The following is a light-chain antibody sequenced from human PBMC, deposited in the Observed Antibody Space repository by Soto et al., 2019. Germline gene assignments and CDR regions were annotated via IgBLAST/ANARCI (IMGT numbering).Light chain of an antibody. J-gene: IGKJ2*01. V-gene: IGKV1-39*01. Sequence: DIQMTQSPSSLSASVGDRVTITCRASQSISKYLNCYQQKPVQAPNILIYAASTLQSGVPSRFSGSGSGTDFTLTISSLQPEDFATYYCQQSYSTPPDTFGQGTKLEIK. CDR1: QSISKY. CDR2: AAS. CDR3: QQSYSTPPDT.